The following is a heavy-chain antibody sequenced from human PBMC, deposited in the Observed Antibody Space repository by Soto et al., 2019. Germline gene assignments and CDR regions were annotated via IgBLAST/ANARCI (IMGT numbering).Heavy chain of an antibody. CDR3: ARSILIGTAFY. V-gene: IGHV3-7*01. CDR2: IKQDGTEK. CDR1: GFTFSNYW. D-gene: IGHD2-21*01. Sequence: GGSLRLSCAASGFTFSNYWMSWVRQAPGKGLEWVANIKQDGTEKYYVDSVKGRFTISRDNAKNSMYLQMNSLRAEDTAVYYFARSILIGTAFYWGQGTPVTVSS. J-gene: IGHJ4*02.